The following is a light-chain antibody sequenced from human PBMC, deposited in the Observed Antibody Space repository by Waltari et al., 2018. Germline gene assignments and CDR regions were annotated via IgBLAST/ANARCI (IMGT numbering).Light chain of an antibody. V-gene: IGKV3-11*01. J-gene: IGKJ4*01. CDR2: DAS. Sequence: ENLLTQSPGTLSLSPGERATLSCRASQSVSSNLAWYQQKPGQGPRLLIYDASNRATGIPARFSGSGSGTDFILTISSLEPEDFAVYYCQQRTHSLTFGGGTKVEIK. CDR1: QSVSSN. CDR3: QQRTHSLT.